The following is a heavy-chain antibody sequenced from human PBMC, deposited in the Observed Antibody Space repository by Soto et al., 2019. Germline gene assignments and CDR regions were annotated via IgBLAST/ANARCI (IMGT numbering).Heavy chain of an antibody. CDR2: IYPGDSDT. CDR1: GYSFTSYW. D-gene: IGHD4-4*01. CDR3: ARHRMTTVTDYYYGMDV. J-gene: IGHJ6*02. Sequence: PGESLKISCKGSGYSFTSYWIGWVRQMPGKGLEWMGIIYPGDSDTRYSPSFQGQVTISADKSISTAYLQWSSLKASDTAMYYCARHRMTTVTDYYYGMDVWGQGTTVTVSS. V-gene: IGHV5-51*01.